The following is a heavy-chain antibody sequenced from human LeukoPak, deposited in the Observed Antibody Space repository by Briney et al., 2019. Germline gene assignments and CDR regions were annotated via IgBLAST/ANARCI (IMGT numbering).Heavy chain of an antibody. J-gene: IGHJ4*02. D-gene: IGHD7-27*01. CDR3: ARGHWGLDY. CDR2: IYNGGDTI. CDR1: GGSISSSSYY. Sequence: LSLTCTVSGGSISSSSYYWGWIRQAPGKGLETVSYIYNGGDTIYYADSVRGRFTISRDNAESSLYLQMNSLRAEDTAVYYCARGHWGLDYWGRGTLVTVSS. V-gene: IGHV3-11*04.